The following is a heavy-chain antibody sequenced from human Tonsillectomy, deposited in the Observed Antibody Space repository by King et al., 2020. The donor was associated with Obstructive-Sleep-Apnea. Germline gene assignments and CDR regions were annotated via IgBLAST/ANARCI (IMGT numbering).Heavy chain of an antibody. CDR1: GFTFSSYG. D-gene: IGHD3-22*01. CDR2: TRYVGSNK. J-gene: IGHJ4*02. CDR3: AKSWLADY. V-gene: IGHV3-30*02. Sequence: VQLVESGGGVVQPGGSLRLSWAASGFTFSSYGMHEVRQAPGKGLEWVAFTRYVGSNKYYADSVKGRFTISRDNSKNTLYLQMNSLRAEDTAVYYCAKSWLADYWGQGTLVTVSS.